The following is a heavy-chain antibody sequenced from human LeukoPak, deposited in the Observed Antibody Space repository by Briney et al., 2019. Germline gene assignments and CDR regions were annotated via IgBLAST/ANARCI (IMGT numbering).Heavy chain of an antibody. Sequence: PSQTLSLTCAISGDIFSSNSVAWHWIRQSPSRGLQWLGRTYYRSKWYNDYAVSVKSRITFNPDTSKNQFSLQLNSVTPEDTAVYYCARSSKATFDIWGQGTMVTVSS. D-gene: IGHD2-2*01. CDR1: GDIFSSNSVA. CDR2: TYYRSKWYN. V-gene: IGHV6-1*01. CDR3: ARSSKATFDI. J-gene: IGHJ3*02.